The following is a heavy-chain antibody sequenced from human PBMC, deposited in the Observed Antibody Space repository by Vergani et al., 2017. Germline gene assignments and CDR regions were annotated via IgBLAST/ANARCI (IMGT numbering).Heavy chain of an antibody. D-gene: IGHD4-11*01. CDR3: ARDTGYSDFYYYYGMDV. Sequence: QVQLQESGPGLVKPSQTLSLTCTVSGGSISSGSYYWSWIRQPAGKGLEWIGRIYTSGSTNYNPSLKSRGTISVDTSKNQFSLKLSSVTAADTAVYYCARDTGYSDFYYYYGMDVWGQGTTVTVSS. CDR1: GGSISSGSYY. V-gene: IGHV4-61*02. J-gene: IGHJ6*02. CDR2: IYTSGST.